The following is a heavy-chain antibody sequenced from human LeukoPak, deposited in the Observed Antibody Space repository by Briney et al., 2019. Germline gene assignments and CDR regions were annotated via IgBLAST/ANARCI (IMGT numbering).Heavy chain of an antibody. D-gene: IGHD4-17*01. V-gene: IGHV4-38-2*02. CDR2: IYHSGST. Sequence: SETLSLTCTVSGYSTSSGYYWGWIRQPPGKGLEWIGSIYHSGSTYYNPSLKSRVTISVDRSKNQFSLKLSSVTAADTAVYYCARDTTVTTEEWYFDLWGRGTLVTVSS. CDR3: ARDTTVTTEEWYFDL. J-gene: IGHJ2*01. CDR1: GYSTSSGYY.